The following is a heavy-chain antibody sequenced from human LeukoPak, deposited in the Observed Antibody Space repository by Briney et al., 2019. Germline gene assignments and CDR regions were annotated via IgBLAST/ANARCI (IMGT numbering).Heavy chain of an antibody. J-gene: IGHJ5*02. CDR3: ARGHKKADSSAKNWFDP. V-gene: IGHV3-23*01. CDR2: ISGSGGST. Sequence: GGSLRLSCAASGFTFSSYAMSWVRQASGKGLEWVSAISGSGGSTYYADSVKGRFTISRENSKNTLYLQMNSLRAEDTAVYYCARGHKKADSSAKNWFDPWGQGTLVTVSS. D-gene: IGHD3-22*01. CDR1: GFTFSSYA.